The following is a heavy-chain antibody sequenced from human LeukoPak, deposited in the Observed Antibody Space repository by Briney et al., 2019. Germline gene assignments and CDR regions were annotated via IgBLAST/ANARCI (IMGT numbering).Heavy chain of an antibody. V-gene: IGHV3-30*04. D-gene: IGHD1-26*01. Sequence: GGSLRLSCVASGFTLSSYAMHWVRQAPGKGLEWVAVISYDGSNKYYADSVKGRFTISRDNSKNTLYLQMNSLRPEDTAVYYCARDNNKWELLSSAYGGQGTLVTVSS. CDR1: GFTLSSYA. CDR3: ARDNNKWELLSSAY. CDR2: ISYDGSNK. J-gene: IGHJ4*02.